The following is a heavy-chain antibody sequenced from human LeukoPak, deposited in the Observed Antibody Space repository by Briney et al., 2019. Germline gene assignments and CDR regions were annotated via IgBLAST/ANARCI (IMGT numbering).Heavy chain of an antibody. CDR1: GNTLRELP. V-gene: IGHV1-24*01. CDR2: FDPENAEI. CDR3: ATRGSDFWSGFDY. J-gene: IGHJ4*02. Sequence: GASVKVSCKLSGNTLRELPIQWVRQAGGKGLEWMAGFDPENAEIVYAHKFQGRVTMTEDTSTNTAYMELTSLTSDDAALYYCATRGSDFWSGFDYWGQGTQVTVSS. D-gene: IGHD3-3*01.